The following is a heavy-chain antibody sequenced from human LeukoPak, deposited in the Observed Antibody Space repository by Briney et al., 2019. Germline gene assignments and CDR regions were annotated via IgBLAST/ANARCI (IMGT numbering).Heavy chain of an antibody. CDR2: ISYDGSNK. J-gene: IGHJ4*02. CDR3: ARDTGSSGYYSQDQRFDY. CDR1: GFTFSSYA. V-gene: IGHV3-30-3*01. D-gene: IGHD3-22*01. Sequence: GGSLRLSCAASGFTFSSYAMHWVRQAPGKGLEWVAVISYDGSNKYYADSVKGRFTISRDNSKNTLYLQMNSLRAEDTAVYYCARDTGSSGYYSQDQRFDYWGQGTLVTVSS.